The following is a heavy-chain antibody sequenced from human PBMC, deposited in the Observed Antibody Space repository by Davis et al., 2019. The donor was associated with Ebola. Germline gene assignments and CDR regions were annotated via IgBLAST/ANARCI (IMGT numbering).Heavy chain of an antibody. D-gene: IGHD4-11*01. CDR2: IIPIFGTA. V-gene: IGHV1-69*05. CDR3: ARDALYSNYPPTDY. Sequence: SVKVSCKASGGTFSSYAISWVRQAPGQGLEWMGGIIPIFGTANYAQKLQGRVTMTTDTSTSTAYMELRSLRSDDTAVYYCARDALYSNYPPTDYWGQGTLVTVSS. CDR1: GGTFSSYA. J-gene: IGHJ4*02.